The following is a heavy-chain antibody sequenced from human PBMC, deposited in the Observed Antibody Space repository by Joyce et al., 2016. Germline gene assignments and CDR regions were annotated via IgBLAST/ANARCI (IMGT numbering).Heavy chain of an antibody. V-gene: IGHV1-69*12. D-gene: IGHD1-14*01. Sequence: QVLLVQSGATVKRPGSSLRVSCTSSGGAFSNFTVNWVRQAPGQRLEWMGGIIPFVGAAKYAEHFQGRVTLTADLSTRTAYMELSSLTSADTAVYYCARGGTSSDHYFFYTLDVWGPGTTVIVSS. CDR1: GGAFSNFT. CDR2: IIPFVGAA. CDR3: ARGGTSSDHYFFYTLDV. J-gene: IGHJ6*02.